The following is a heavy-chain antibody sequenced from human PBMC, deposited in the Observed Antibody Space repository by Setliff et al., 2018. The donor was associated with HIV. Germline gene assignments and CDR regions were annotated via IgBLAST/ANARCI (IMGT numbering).Heavy chain of an antibody. CDR3: ARSPLYSGYERYYFDY. Sequence: LSLTCTVSGGSISSHYWSWIRQPPGKGLEWIGYICYSGSTNYNPSLKSRVTISLDRSKTQFSLKLSSVTAADTAVYYCARSPLYSGYERYYFDYWGQGTLVTVSS. J-gene: IGHJ4*02. D-gene: IGHD5-12*01. CDR1: GGSISSHY. CDR2: ICYSGST. V-gene: IGHV4-59*11.